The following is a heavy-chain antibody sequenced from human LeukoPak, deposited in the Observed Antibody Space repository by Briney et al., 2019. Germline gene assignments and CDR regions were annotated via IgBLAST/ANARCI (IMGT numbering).Heavy chain of an antibody. CDR3: ARHTPKWYYYDSSAFDP. J-gene: IGHJ5*02. D-gene: IGHD3-22*01. CDR2: IYPGDSDT. V-gene: IGHV5-51*01. Sequence: GESLKISCKGSGYSFTSYWIGWVRLMPGKGLEWMGIIYPGDSDTRYSPSFQGQVTISADKSISTAYLQWSSLKASDTAMYYCARHTPKWYYYDSSAFDPWGQGTLVTVSS. CDR1: GYSFTSYW.